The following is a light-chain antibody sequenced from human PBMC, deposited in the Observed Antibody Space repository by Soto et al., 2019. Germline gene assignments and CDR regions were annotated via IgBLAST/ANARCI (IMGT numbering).Light chain of an antibody. V-gene: IGLV2-14*01. CDR3: NSYTSSSTRI. Sequence: QSALTQPASVSGSPGQSITISCTGTSSDVGYYNYVSWYQQHPGKAPKLMIFEVSNRPSGVSDRFSGSKSGNTASLTISGLQAEDEADYFCNSYTSSSTRIFGGGTKLTVL. CDR2: EVS. J-gene: IGLJ2*01. CDR1: SSDVGYYNY.